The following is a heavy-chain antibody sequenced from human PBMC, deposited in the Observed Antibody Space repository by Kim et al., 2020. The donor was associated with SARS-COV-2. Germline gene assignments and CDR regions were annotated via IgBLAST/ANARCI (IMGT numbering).Heavy chain of an antibody. CDR2: IWYDGSNK. D-gene: IGHD3-9*01. V-gene: IGHV3-33*01. CDR1: GFTFSSYG. CDR3: ARAGGYYDILTGYLDHYYYYYYMDV. Sequence: GGSLRLSCAASGFTFSSYGMHWVRQAPGKGLEWVAVIWYDGSNKYYADSVKGRFTISRDNSKNTLYLQMNSLRAEDTAVYYCARAGGYYDILTGYLDHYYYYYYMDVWGKGNTVTVSS. J-gene: IGHJ6*03.